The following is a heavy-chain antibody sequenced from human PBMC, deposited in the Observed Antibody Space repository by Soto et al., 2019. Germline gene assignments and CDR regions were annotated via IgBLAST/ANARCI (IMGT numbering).Heavy chain of an antibody. Sequence: PSETLSLTCTVSGGSISSYYWSWIRQPPGKGLECIGNIYYDGNTYYNPSLKSRVTISLDTSKNQFSLRLDSVTAADTAVYFCVRSSMIPRVFMSPFYYWGHGTLVTVSS. CDR3: VRSSMIPRVFMSPFYY. CDR1: GGSISSYY. V-gene: IGHV4-59*04. CDR2: IYYDGNT. D-gene: IGHD3-22*01. J-gene: IGHJ4*01.